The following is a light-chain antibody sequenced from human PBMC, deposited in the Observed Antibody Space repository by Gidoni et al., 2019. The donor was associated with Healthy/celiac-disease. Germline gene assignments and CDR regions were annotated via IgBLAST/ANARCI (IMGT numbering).Light chain of an antibody. CDR1: QSVSSN. V-gene: IGKV3-15*01. CDR2: GAS. Sequence: ELVMPQPPATLSVSPGERAPLSCRASQSVSSNLAWYQQKPGQAPRLLIYGASTRATGIPARFSGSGSGTEFTLTISSLQSEDFAVYYCQQYNNWPGTFGQGTKVEIK. J-gene: IGKJ1*01. CDR3: QQYNNWPGT.